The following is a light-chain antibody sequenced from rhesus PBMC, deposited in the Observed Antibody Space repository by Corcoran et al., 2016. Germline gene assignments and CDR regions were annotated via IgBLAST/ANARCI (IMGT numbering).Light chain of an antibody. V-gene: IGKV1-22*01. CDR2: KAS. J-gene: IGKJ2*01. CDR1: QGISSW. Sequence: DIQMTQSPPSLSASVGDTVTITCWASQGISSWLAWYQQKPGKAPKLLIYKASIWQSGVQSRVSGSGSWTYFTRTVCILQSAYFAIYYCLQYSSRPYIFGQGTKVVIK. CDR3: LQYSSRPYI.